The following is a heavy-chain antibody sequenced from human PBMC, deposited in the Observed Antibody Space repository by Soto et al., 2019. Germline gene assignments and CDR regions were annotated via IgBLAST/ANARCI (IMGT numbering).Heavy chain of an antibody. V-gene: IGHV3-30*03. CDR3: ARDNEQWLVGTYYFDY. Sequence: GGSLRLSCAASGFAFSSHGLHWVRQTPVKGLEWVAFISYDGINKYYAESVKGRFTISRDSSKNTLFLRMNSLRADDTAVYYCARDNEQWLVGTYYFDYWGQGTLVTVSS. CDR2: ISYDGINK. D-gene: IGHD6-19*01. CDR1: GFAFSSHG. J-gene: IGHJ4*02.